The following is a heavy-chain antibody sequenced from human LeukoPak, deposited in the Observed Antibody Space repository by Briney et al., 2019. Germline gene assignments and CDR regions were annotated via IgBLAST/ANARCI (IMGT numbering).Heavy chain of an antibody. D-gene: IGHD6-19*01. CDR2: IYPGASDT. CDR3: ARRADDYYYYYGMDV. Sequence: GESLKISFKGSGYSFTSYWIGWVRQMPGKGLEGIGIIYPGASDTRYSPSFQGQVTISADKSISTAYLQWSSLKASATAMYYCARRADDYYYYYGMDVWGQGTTVTVSS. J-gene: IGHJ6*02. CDR1: GYSFTSYW. V-gene: IGHV5-51*01.